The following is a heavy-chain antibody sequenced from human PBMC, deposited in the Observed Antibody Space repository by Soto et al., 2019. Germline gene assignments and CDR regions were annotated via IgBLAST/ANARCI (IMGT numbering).Heavy chain of an antibody. CDR3: AAIRITMVRGVIINSYYYGMDV. CDR1: GFTFTSSA. J-gene: IGHJ6*02. D-gene: IGHD3-10*01. CDR2: IVVGSGNT. Sequence: SVKVSCKASGFTFTSSAVQWVRQARGQRLEWIGWIVVGSGNTNYAQKFQERVTITRDMSTSTAYMELSSLRSEDTAVYYCAAIRITMVRGVIINSYYYGMDVWGQGTTVTVSS. V-gene: IGHV1-58*01.